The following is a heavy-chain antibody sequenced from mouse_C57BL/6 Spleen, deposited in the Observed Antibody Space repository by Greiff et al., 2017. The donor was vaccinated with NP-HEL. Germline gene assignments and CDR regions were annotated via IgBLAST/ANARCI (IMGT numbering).Heavy chain of an antibody. CDR2: IDPSDSYT. V-gene: IGHV1-69*01. J-gene: IGHJ3*01. D-gene: IGHD2-4*01. CDR1: GYTFTSYW. CDR3: ARSPYDYDGAWFAY. Sequence: VQLQQPGAELVMPGASVKLSCKASGYTFTSYWMHWVKQRPGQGLEWIGEIDPSDSYTNYNQKFKGKSTLTVDKSSSTAYMQLSSLTSEDSAVYYCARSPYDYDGAWFAYWGQGTLVTVSA.